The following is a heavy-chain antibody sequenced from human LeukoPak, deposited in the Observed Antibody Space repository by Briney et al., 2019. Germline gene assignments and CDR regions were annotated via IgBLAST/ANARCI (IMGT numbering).Heavy chain of an antibody. V-gene: IGHV3-21*01. CDR3: ARDIAAEPNGDY. Sequence: GGSLRLSCAASGFTFSSYSMNWVRQAPGKGLEWVSSISSSSSYIYYADSVKGRFTISRDNAKNSLYLQMNSLRAEDTAVYYCARDIAAEPNGDYWGQGTLVTVSS. CDR2: ISSSSSYI. D-gene: IGHD6-13*01. CDR1: GFTFSSYS. J-gene: IGHJ4*02.